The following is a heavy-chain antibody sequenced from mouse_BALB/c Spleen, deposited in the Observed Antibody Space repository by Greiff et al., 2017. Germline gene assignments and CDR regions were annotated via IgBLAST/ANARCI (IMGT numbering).Heavy chain of an antibody. CDR1: GYTFTSYY. Sequence: QVQLKESGPELVKPGSSVRISCKASGYTFTSYYIHWVKQRPGQGLEWIGWIYPGNVNTKYNEKFKGKATLTADKSSSTAYMQRSSLTSEDSAVYFCGRGDDGYEGGAMDYWGQGTTVTVSS. D-gene: IGHD2-3*01. J-gene: IGHJ4*01. CDR3: GRGDDGYEGGAMDY. CDR2: IYPGNVNT. V-gene: IGHV1S56*01.